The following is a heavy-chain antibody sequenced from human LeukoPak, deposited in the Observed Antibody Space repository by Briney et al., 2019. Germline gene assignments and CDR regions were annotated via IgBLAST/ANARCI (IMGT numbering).Heavy chain of an antibody. Sequence: GGSLRLSCAASGFTFSSYAMYWVRQAPGKGLEWVSGIFGIGGSTHYADSVKGRFTISRDNSKNTLYLQMNSLRAEDTAVYYCASLYYDISGTQEYFDYWGQGTLVTVSS. J-gene: IGHJ4*02. D-gene: IGHD3-22*01. CDR1: GFTFSSYA. V-gene: IGHV3-23*01. CDR3: ASLYYDISGTQEYFDY. CDR2: IFGIGGST.